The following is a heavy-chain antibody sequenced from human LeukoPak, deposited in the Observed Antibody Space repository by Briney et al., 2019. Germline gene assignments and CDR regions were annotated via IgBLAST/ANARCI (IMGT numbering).Heavy chain of an antibody. CDR1: GFTFSSYG. J-gene: IGHJ4*02. V-gene: IGHV3-30*02. CDR3: AKEKSAATPNPFDY. Sequence: TGGSLRLSCAASGFTFSSYGMHWVRQAPGKGLEWVAFIRYDGSNKYYADSVKGRFTISRDNSKNTLYLQMNSLRAEDTAVYYCAKEKSAATPNPFDYWGQGTLVTVSS. D-gene: IGHD2-2*01. CDR2: IRYDGSNK.